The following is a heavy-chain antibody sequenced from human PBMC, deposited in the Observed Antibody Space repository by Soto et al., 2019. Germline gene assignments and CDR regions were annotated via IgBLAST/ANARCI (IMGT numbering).Heavy chain of an antibody. CDR3: ARDPYYYDSSGSFSGYFHH. CDR1: GYPFSSYA. V-gene: IGHV1-3*01. CDR2: INGGNGQT. Sequence: GSVKVSYKSSGYPFSSYAFHLVRQAPGQSLEWMGWINGGNGQTKYSQKFQGRVTFTRDTSASTAYLDLSSLRSEDTAVYYCARDPYYYDSSGSFSGYFHHWGQGTKVTVSS. J-gene: IGHJ1*01. D-gene: IGHD3-22*01.